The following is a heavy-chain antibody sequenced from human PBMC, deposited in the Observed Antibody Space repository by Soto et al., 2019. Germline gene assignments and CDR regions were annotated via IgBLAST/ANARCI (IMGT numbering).Heavy chain of an antibody. Sequence: QVQLQESGPGLVKPSQTLSLTCTVSGGSSSSGGYYWSWIRQHPGKGLERIGYIYYSGSTYYNPSLKSRVTISVDTSKNQFSLKLSSVTAADTAVYYCARGKMDIVVVPAARDLFGMDVWGQGTTVTVSS. D-gene: IGHD2-2*03. CDR3: ARGKMDIVVVPAARDLFGMDV. J-gene: IGHJ6*02. CDR2: IYYSGST. V-gene: IGHV4-31*03. CDR1: GGSSSSGGYY.